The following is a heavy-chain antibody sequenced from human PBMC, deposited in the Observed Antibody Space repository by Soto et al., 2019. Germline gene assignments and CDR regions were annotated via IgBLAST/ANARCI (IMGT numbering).Heavy chain of an antibody. V-gene: IGHV3-7*03. D-gene: IGHD1-7*01. J-gene: IGHJ4*02. Sequence: GGSLRLSCEASGFALRMYWMSWVRQAPGRGLQWVANINQVGSIQHYVDSVRGRFTISRDRSKNTLYLQMSSLRAEDTALYYCAKNQERELPRVIDFWGQGTLVTVSS. CDR2: INQVGSIQ. CDR1: GFALRMYW. CDR3: AKNQERELPRVIDF.